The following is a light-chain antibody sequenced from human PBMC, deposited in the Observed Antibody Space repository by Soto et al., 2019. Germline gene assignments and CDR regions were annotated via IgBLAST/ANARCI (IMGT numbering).Light chain of an antibody. V-gene: IGKV4-1*01. CDR1: QSILYNSNNKNY. Sequence: DIVMTQSPDSLAVSLGERATINCKSSQSILYNSNNKNYLVWYQQRPGQPPKLIIYWASTRESGVPDRFSGSWSGTTFTLTISNLQAEDVAVYYCQQYFRFPYTFGQGTKLEIK. CDR3: QQYFRFPYT. J-gene: IGKJ2*01. CDR2: WAS.